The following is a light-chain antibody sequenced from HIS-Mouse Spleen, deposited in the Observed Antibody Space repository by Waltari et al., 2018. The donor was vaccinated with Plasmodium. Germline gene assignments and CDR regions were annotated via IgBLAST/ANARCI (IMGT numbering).Light chain of an antibody. CDR2: DVS. CDR3: CSYAGSYTWV. V-gene: IGLV2-11*01. Sequence: QSALTQPRSVSGSPGPSVTISCTGTRSDVGCYNYVSWYQQHPGKAPKLMIYDVSKRPSGVPDRFSGSKSGNTASLTISGLQAEDEADYYCCSYAGSYTWVFGGGTKLTVL. J-gene: IGLJ3*02. CDR1: RSDVGCYNY.